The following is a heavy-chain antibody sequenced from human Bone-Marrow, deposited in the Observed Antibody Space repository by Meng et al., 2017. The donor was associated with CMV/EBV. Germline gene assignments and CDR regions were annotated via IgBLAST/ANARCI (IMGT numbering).Heavy chain of an antibody. V-gene: IGHV4-30-4*08. CDR3: ARDPWGYGLAY. D-gene: IGHD3-16*01. CDR1: GGPIRSGDYY. Sequence: LRLSCTVSGGPIRSGDYYWSWIRQPPGKGLEWLGYIYYSGNTYYNPSLKSRITISIDTSKNQFSLKLTSVTAADTAVYFCARDPWGYGLAYWGQGTLVTVSS. CDR2: IYYSGNT. J-gene: IGHJ4*02.